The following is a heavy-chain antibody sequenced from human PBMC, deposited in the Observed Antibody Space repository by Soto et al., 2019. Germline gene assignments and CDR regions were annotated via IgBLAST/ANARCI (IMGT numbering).Heavy chain of an antibody. CDR2: IYHTVNT. CDR3: ARDEYQMLSSVSWFDS. V-gene: IGHV4-30-4*01. CDR1: GGSISDDSY. Sequence: SETLALTCTVSGGSISDDSYWSWIRQTPGKGLEWIGYIYHTVNTYYNPSLRSRVSISVDKSKSQSSLKLISVMAADTAVYFCARDEYQMLSSVSWFDSWGQGTLVTVSS. D-gene: IGHD2-2*01. J-gene: IGHJ5*01.